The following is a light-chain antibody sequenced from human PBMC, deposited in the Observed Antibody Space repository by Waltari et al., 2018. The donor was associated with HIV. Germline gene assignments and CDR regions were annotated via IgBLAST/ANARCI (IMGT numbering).Light chain of an antibody. CDR3: SSYAGSNNFGV. CDR2: EVS. Sequence: QSALTQPPSASGSPGQSVTIACTGTSSDVGDYEYVSWYQQHPAKAPKRMIYEVSKRPSGVPGRFSCSKSGNTASLTVSGRQAEDEADYYCSSYAGSNNFGVFGTGTKVTVL. J-gene: IGLJ1*01. V-gene: IGLV2-8*01. CDR1: SSDVGDYEY.